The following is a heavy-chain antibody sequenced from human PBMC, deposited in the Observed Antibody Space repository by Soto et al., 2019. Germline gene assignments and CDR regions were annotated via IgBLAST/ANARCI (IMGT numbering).Heavy chain of an antibody. CDR3: ARDPQWRPIDY. J-gene: IGHJ4*02. D-gene: IGHD6-19*01. V-gene: IGHV3-11*05. Sequence: PGASLRLSCASSGFTFSDYYMSWIRQAPGKGLEWVSYISSSSSYTNYADSVKGRFTISRDNAKNSLYLQMNSLGAEDTAVYYCARDPQWRPIDYWGQGTLVTVSS. CDR2: ISSSSSYT. CDR1: GFTFSDYY.